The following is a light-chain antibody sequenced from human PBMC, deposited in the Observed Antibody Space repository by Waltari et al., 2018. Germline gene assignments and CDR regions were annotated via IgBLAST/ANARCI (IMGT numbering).Light chain of an antibody. Sequence: EIMLTQSPATLALSPGERATLSCWANQTVTSTLTWYQQKPGQAPRLLIYGTSTMATGVPDRFSGSGSGTDFTLNINSLEPEDVAVYFCQQNSDWPRTFGQGTKVEVK. J-gene: IGKJ1*01. CDR3: QQNSDWPRT. V-gene: IGKV3D-15*01. CDR1: QTVTST. CDR2: GTS.